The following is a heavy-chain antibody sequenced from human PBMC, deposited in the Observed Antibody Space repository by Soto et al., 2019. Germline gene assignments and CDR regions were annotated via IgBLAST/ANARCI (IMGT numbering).Heavy chain of an antibody. J-gene: IGHJ5*02. Sequence: GGSLRLSCAASGFTFSSYAMSWVRQAPGKGLEWVSAISGSGGSTYYADSVKGRFTISRDNSKNTLYLQMNSLRAEDTAVYYCAKDRSGSYSGGNWFDPWGQGTLVTVSS. D-gene: IGHD1-26*01. CDR3: AKDRSGSYSGGNWFDP. CDR2: ISGSGGST. CDR1: GFTFSSYA. V-gene: IGHV3-23*01.